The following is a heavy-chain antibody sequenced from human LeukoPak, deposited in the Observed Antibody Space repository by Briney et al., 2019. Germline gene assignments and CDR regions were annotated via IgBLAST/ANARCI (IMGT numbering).Heavy chain of an antibody. CDR3: AREFGGTYDY. J-gene: IGHJ4*02. Sequence: GMSLRLSCAASGFTFRTYDMHWVRQAPGKGLEWVAVISYDGSNEYFADSVKGRFTISRDNAKNSLYLQMNSLRAEDTAVYYCAREFGGTYDYWGQGTLVTVSS. D-gene: IGHD3-16*01. CDR2: ISYDGSNE. CDR1: GFTFRTYD. V-gene: IGHV3-30*03.